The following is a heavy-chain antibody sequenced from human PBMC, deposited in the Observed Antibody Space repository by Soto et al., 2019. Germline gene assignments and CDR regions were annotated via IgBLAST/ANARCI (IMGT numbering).Heavy chain of an antibody. CDR3: ARHVDIVLMVYARPDAFDI. CDR2: IDPSDSYT. CDR1: GCSFTRYW. J-gene: IGHJ3*02. D-gene: IGHD2-8*01. Sequence: PGESLTISCKCSGCSFTRYWISWVRQMPGKGLEWMGRIDPSDSYTNYSPSFQGHVTISADKSISTAYLQWSSLKASDTAMYYCARHVDIVLMVYARPDAFDIWGQGTMVTVPS. V-gene: IGHV5-10-1*01.